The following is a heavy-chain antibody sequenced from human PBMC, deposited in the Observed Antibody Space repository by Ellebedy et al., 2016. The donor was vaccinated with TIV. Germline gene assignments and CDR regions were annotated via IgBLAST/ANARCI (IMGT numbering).Heavy chain of an antibody. D-gene: IGHD3-10*01. CDR2: ISYRGST. V-gene: IGHV4-39*01. CDR1: GGSIVNSPYF. Sequence: SETLSLTXTVSGGSIVNSPYFWGWIRQPPGKGLEWIGSISYRGSTFYIPALKSRVTMSVDTSKDQFSLKLSSLTAADTAVYHCARHLLRDYYGSGSPNYWYFDLWGRGTLVTVSS. J-gene: IGHJ2*01. CDR3: ARHLLRDYYGSGSPNYWYFDL.